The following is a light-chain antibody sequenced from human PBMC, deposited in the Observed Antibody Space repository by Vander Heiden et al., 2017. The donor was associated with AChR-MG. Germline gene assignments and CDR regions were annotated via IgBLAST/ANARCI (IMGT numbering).Light chain of an antibody. V-gene: IGKV4-1*01. CDR3: QQYYSTRT. Sequence: DIVITHSLDSLSVSLGERATINCKSSQSVLYSSNKKNYLAWYQQKPGQPPKLLIYWASTRECGVPDRFSGSGSGTDFTLTISSLQAEDVAVYYCQQYYSTRTFGQGTKVEIK. CDR1: QSVLYSSNKKNY. J-gene: IGKJ1*01. CDR2: WAS.